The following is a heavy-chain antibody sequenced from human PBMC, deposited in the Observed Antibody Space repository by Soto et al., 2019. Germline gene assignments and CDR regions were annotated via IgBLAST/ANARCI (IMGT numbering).Heavy chain of an antibody. V-gene: IGHV3-74*01. CDR2: IDNDGSRT. Sequence: GGSLRLSCVASGFTFSSHWMHWVRQAPGKGLEWVSRIDNDGSRTIYADSVKGRFTISRDNAKSTLYLQMNSLTAEDTAVYYCASETQRLGVEYWGQGALVTVSS. D-gene: IGHD6-25*01. J-gene: IGHJ4*02. CDR1: GFTFSSHW. CDR3: ASETQRLGVEY.